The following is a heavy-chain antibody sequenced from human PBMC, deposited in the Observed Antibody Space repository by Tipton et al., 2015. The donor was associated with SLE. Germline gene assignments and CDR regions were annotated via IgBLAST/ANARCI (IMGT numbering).Heavy chain of an antibody. V-gene: IGHV4-34*01. CDR2: IHDGGSS. D-gene: IGHD3-16*02. Sequence: TLSLTCAVYGGSSSGYYWSWIRQSAGKGLEWIGDIHDGGSSYYNPSLKSRVTISVDTSKNQISLNLSSVTAADTAVYYCARGRVNYIRGSYRPSSFDYWSQGTQVTVSS. CDR3: ARGRVNYIRGSYRPSSFDY. CDR1: GGSSSGYY. J-gene: IGHJ4*02.